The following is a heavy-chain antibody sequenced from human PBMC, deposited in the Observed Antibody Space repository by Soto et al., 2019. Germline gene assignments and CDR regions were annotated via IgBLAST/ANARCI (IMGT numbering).Heavy chain of an antibody. Sequence: EVQLVESGGGLVQPGGSLRLSCAASGFTFDHYAMHWVRQAPGKGLEWVGGISWNSNSIGYVDSVKGRFTISGDSAKNSLYLQMNSLRIEDTALYFCAKGSGGGTIFGVALDLWGQGALVTVSS. CDR3: AKGSGGGTIFGVALDL. V-gene: IGHV3-9*01. CDR1: GFTFDHYA. D-gene: IGHD3-3*01. CDR2: ISWNSNSI. J-gene: IGHJ5*02.